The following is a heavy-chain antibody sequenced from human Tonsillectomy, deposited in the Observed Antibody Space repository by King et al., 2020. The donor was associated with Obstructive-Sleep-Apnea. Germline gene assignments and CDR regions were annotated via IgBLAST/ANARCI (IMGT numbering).Heavy chain of an antibody. J-gene: IGHJ4*02. V-gene: IGHV3-33*01. CDR2: IWYDGSNK. D-gene: IGHD5-18*01. Sequence: VQLVESGGGVVQPGRSLRLSCAASGFTFSSYGMHWVRQAPGKGLEWVAVIWYDGSNKYYADSMKGRLTIARDNSKNTLYLQMNSLRAEDTAVYYCARREGYSYGIDYWGQGTLVTVSS. CDR3: ARREGYSYGIDY. CDR1: GFTFSSYG.